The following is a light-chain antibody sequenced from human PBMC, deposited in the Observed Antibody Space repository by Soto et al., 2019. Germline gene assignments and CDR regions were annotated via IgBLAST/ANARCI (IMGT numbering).Light chain of an antibody. J-gene: IGKJ4*01. CDR2: LGS. CDR3: MQALQSPLT. V-gene: IGKV2-28*01. Sequence: DIVMTQSPLSLPVTPGEPASISCRSSQSLMHSNGNTYLDWYLQRPGQPPQLLIYLGSNRASGVPDRFSGSGSGTDFTLKISRVEAEDVGVYYCMQALQSPLTFGGGTKVEVK. CDR1: QSLMHSNGNTY.